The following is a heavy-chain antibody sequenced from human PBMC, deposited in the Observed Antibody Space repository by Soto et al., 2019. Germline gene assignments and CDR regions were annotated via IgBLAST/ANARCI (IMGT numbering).Heavy chain of an antibody. V-gene: IGHV3-23*01. J-gene: IGHJ4*02. Sequence: VGSLRLSCAASGFTFRSYAMSWVRQAPGKGLEWVSAISGSGGSTYYADSVKGRFTISRDNSKNTLYLQMNSLRAEDTAVYYCACPVYDFWSGHTETFDYWGQGTLVTVSS. CDR1: GFTFRSYA. D-gene: IGHD3-3*01. CDR2: ISGSGGST. CDR3: ACPVYDFWSGHTETFDY.